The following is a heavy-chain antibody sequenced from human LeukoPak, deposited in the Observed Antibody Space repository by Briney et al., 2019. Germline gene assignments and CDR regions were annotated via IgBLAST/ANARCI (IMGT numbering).Heavy chain of an antibody. CDR2: ISYDGSNK. CDR1: GFTFSSYG. CDR3: ARARGSYSFDY. D-gene: IGHD3-10*01. J-gene: IGHJ4*02. Sequence: GRSLRLSCAASGFTFSSYGMHWVRQAPGKGLEWVAVISYDGSNKYYADSVKGRFTLSRDNAKNSLYLQMNSLRAGDTAVYYCARARGSYSFDYWGQGTLVTVSS. V-gene: IGHV3-30*03.